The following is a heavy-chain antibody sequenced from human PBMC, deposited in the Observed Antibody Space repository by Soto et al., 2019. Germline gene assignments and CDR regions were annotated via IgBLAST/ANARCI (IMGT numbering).Heavy chain of an antibody. CDR3: ARPARYYDSGGYYYDY. CDR1: GGTFSSYA. J-gene: IGHJ4*02. Sequence: GASVKVSCKASGGTFSSYAISWVRQAPGQGLEWMGGIIPIFGTANYAQKFQGRVTITADESTSTAYMELSSLRSEDTAVYYCARPARYYDSGGYYYDYWGQGTLVTVSS. V-gene: IGHV1-69*13. CDR2: IIPIFGTA. D-gene: IGHD3-22*01.